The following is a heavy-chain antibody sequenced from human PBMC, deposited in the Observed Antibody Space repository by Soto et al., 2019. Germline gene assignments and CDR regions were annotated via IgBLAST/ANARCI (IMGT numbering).Heavy chain of an antibody. CDR3: AKDYITGWYYFDY. D-gene: IGHD6-19*01. Sequence: LRLSCAASGFTFSNYAMSWVRQSPGKGLEWVSTISGSTGSTYYADSVKGRFTISRDSPKNTLYLQMSSLRAEDTAVYYCAKDYITGWYYFDYWGQGTLVTVSS. V-gene: IGHV3-23*01. CDR2: ISGSTGST. CDR1: GFTFSNYA. J-gene: IGHJ4*02.